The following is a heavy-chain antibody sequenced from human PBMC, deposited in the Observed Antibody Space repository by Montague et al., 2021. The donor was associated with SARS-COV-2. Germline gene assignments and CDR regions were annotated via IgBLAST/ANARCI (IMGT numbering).Heavy chain of an antibody. V-gene: IGHV3-23*03. D-gene: IGHD1-14*01. CDR1: GFTFGNYA. J-gene: IGHJ3*01. CDR3: ARGPVSDAFDV. CDR2: IYGGGTYI. Sequence: SLRLSCAVSGFTFGNYAMSWVRQAPGKGLEWVSFIYGGGTYIYYADSVKGRFTISRDDSENALYLQMSSLRAEDTAVYYCARGPVSDAFDVWGQGTMVTVSS.